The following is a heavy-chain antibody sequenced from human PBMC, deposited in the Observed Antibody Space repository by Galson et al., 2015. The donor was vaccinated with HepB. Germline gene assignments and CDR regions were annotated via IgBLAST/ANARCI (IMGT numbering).Heavy chain of an antibody. CDR1: GFTFSSYS. Sequence: SLRLSCAASGFTFSSYSMNWVRQAPGKGLEWVSSISSSSSYIYYADSVKGRFTISRDNAKNSLYLQMNSLRAEDTAVYYCARSRIAAAEELGAFDIWGQGTMVTVSS. CDR3: ARSRIAAAEELGAFDI. D-gene: IGHD6-13*01. CDR2: ISSSSSYI. V-gene: IGHV3-21*01. J-gene: IGHJ3*02.